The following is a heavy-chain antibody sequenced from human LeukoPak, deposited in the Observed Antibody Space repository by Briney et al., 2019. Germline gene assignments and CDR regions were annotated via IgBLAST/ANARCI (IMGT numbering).Heavy chain of an antibody. D-gene: IGHD4-17*01. CDR1: GFTFSSYA. CDR3: AKDQRYGDYGMDV. J-gene: IGHJ6*02. CDR2: ISGSGGST. Sequence: PGGSLRLSCAASGFTFSSYAMSWVRQAPGKGLEWVSAISGSGGSTYYADSVKGRFTISRDNSKSTLYLQMNSLRAEDTAVYYCAKDQRYGDYGMDVWGQGTTVTVSS. V-gene: IGHV3-23*01.